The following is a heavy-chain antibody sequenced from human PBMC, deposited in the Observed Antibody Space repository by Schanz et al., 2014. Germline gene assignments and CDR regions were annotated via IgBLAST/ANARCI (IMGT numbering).Heavy chain of an antibody. CDR2: ISNSGTTI. CDR1: GFTFSDYY. J-gene: IGHJ5*02. CDR3: ASDYNYFETEAP. Sequence: QVQLVESGGGLVQPGGSLRLSCAASGFTFSDYYMSWIRQAPGKGLEWVSYISNSGTTIYYADSVKGRFTISRDNANNSLFLRMNSLRAEDTAVYYCASDYNYFETEAPWGQGTLVTVSS. V-gene: IGHV3-11*04. D-gene: IGHD3-16*01.